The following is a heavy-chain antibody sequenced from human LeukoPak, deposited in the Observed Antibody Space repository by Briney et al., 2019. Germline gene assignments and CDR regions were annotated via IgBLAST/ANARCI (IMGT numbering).Heavy chain of an antibody. J-gene: IGHJ4*02. Sequence: SQTLSLTCAISGDSVSSNSAAWNWIRQSPSRGLEWLGRTYYRSKWYNDYAVSVKSRITINPGTSKNQFSLQLNSVTPEDTAVYYCARSITSLRYFDRWGEGYFDYWGQGTLVTVSS. V-gene: IGHV6-1*01. CDR3: ARSITSLRYFDRWGEGYFDY. CDR2: TYYRSKWYN. CDR1: GDSVSSNSAA. D-gene: IGHD3-9*01.